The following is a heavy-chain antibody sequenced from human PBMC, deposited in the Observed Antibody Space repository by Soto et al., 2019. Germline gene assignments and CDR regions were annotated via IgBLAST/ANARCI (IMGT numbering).Heavy chain of an antibody. CDR2: ISGSGGST. CDR3: AKSRYYYSKYLPFDY. Sequence: GGSLRLSCAASGFTFSSYAMSWVRQAPGKGLEWVSAISGSGGSTYYADSVKGRFTVSRDNSKNTLYLQMNSLRAEDTAVYYCAKSRYYYSKYLPFDYWGQGTLVTVSS. V-gene: IGHV3-23*01. J-gene: IGHJ4*02. CDR1: GFTFSSYA. D-gene: IGHD4-4*01.